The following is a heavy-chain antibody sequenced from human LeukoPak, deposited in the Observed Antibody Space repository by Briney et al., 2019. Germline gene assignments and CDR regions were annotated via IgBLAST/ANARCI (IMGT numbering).Heavy chain of an antibody. D-gene: IGHD6-13*01. CDR2: IRNDGSHK. J-gene: IGHJ4*02. CDR1: GFTFSSYG. CDR3: GKAGGSSWDPFDY. V-gene: IGHV3-30*02. Sequence: GGSLRLSCAASGFTFSSYGMHWVRQGPGKGLEWVAFIRNDGSHKYYADSVKGRFTISRDNSKNTPYLQMNSLRADDTAVYYCGKAGGSSWDPFDYWGQGTLVTVSS.